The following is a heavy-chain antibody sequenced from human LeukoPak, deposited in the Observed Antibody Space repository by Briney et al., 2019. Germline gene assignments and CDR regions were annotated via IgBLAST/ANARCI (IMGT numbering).Heavy chain of an antibody. D-gene: IGHD3-3*01. Sequence: WGSLRLFCAASGFIFTNYFMSWVRQAPGKGLEWVASIKHDGSEKYYVDSVRGRFTISRDNTMNSLYLQMSSLRAEDTAVYYCATDRGWRTSGYYLYYFEYWGQGTLVTYSS. CDR1: GFIFTNYF. CDR2: IKHDGSEK. J-gene: IGHJ4*02. V-gene: IGHV3-7*01. CDR3: ATDRGWRTSGYYLYYFEY.